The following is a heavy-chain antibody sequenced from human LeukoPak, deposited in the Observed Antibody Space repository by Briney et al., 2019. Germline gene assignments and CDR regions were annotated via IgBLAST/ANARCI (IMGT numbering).Heavy chain of an antibody. CDR1: GFTFSSYG. CDR2: IWYDGSNK. V-gene: IGHV3-33*01. Sequence: GGSLRLSCAASGFTFSSYGMHWVRQAPGKGLEWVAVIWYDGSNKYYADSVKGRFTISRDNSKNTLYLQMNSLRAEDTAVYYCARDEVAGSYYYYGMDVWGQGTTVTVSS. D-gene: IGHD6-19*01. CDR3: ARDEVAGSYYYYGMDV. J-gene: IGHJ6*02.